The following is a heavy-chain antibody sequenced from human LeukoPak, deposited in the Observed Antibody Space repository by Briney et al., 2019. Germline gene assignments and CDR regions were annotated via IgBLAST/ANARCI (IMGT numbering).Heavy chain of an antibody. J-gene: IGHJ4*02. CDR1: GYTFTSYD. Sequence: ASVKVSCTASGYTFTSYDINWVRQAPGQGLEWMGWMNPNSDNTGYAQKFQGRVTMTRNTSISTAYMELSSLRSEDTAVYYCARVRRYYYDSSGYSKNYFDYWGQGTLVTVSS. V-gene: IGHV1-8*01. D-gene: IGHD3-22*01. CDR3: ARVRRYYYDSSGYSKNYFDY. CDR2: MNPNSDNT.